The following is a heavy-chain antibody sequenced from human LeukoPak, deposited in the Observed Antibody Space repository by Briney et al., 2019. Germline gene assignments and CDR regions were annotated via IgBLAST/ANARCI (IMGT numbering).Heavy chain of an antibody. CDR3: ARGRSYYYDSSGVNGY. D-gene: IGHD3-22*01. CDR2: MNPNSGNT. J-gene: IGHJ4*02. Sequence: GASVKVSCKASGYTFTSYDINWVRQATGQGLEWMGWMNPNSGNTGYAQKFQGRVTMTRNTSISTAYMELSSLRSEDTAVYYCARGRSYYYDSSGVNGYWGQGTLVTVSS. CDR1: GYTFTSYD. V-gene: IGHV1-8*02.